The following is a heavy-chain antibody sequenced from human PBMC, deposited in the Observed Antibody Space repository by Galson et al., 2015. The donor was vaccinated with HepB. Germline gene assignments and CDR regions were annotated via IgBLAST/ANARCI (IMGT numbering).Heavy chain of an antibody. CDR3: ARDLHYYGSGSI. CDR1: GGTFSSYN. D-gene: IGHD3-10*01. Sequence: SCKASGGTFSSYNIRWVRRAPGQGLEWMGRIIPILDTANYAQKFQGRVTITADKSTNTAYMELGSLRSEDTAVYYCARDLHYYGSGSIWGQGTLVTVSS. V-gene: IGHV1-69*08. CDR2: IIPILDTA. J-gene: IGHJ4*02.